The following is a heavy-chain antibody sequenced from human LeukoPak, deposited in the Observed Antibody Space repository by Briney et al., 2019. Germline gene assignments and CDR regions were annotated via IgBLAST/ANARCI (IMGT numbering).Heavy chain of an antibody. Sequence: GESLRLSCAASGFTVSSNYMSWVRQAPGKGLEWVSVIYSGGSTYYADSVKGRFTISRDNSKNTLYLQMNSLRAEDTAVYYCATVGDGYNSFGCGYWGQGTPGTVSS. CDR1: GFTVSSNY. D-gene: IGHD5-24*01. V-gene: IGHV3-66*02. J-gene: IGHJ4*02. CDR3: ATVGDGYNSFGCGY. CDR2: IYSGGST.